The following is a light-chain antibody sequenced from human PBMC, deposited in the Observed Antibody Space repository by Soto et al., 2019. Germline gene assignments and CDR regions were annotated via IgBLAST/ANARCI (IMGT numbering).Light chain of an antibody. V-gene: IGKV3-15*01. J-gene: IGKJ1*01. CDR1: QSVSSN. CDR2: GAS. Sequence: EIVMTQSQATLSVSPGERATLSCRASQSVSSNLAWYQQKPGQAPRLLIYGASTRATGTPARFSGSGSGTEFTLTISSLQSEDLAVYYCQQHNNWPPWTFGQGTKVEIK. CDR3: QQHNNWPPWT.